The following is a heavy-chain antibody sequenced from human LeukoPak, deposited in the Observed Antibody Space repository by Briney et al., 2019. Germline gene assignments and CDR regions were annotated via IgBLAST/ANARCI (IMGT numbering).Heavy chain of an antibody. D-gene: IGHD3-3*01. CDR1: GFTFSDHH. CDR2: ISGSGGST. Sequence: GGSLRLSCAAFGFTFSDHHMDWVRQAPGKGLEWVSAISGSGGSTYYADSVKGRFTISRDNSKNTLYLQMNSLRAEDTAVYYCANRHHTDFWSDGGAFDYWGQGTLVTVSS. J-gene: IGHJ4*02. V-gene: IGHV3-23*01. CDR3: ANRHHTDFWSDGGAFDY.